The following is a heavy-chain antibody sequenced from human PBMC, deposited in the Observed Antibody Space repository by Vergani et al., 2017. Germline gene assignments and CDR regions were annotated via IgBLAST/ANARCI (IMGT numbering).Heavy chain of an antibody. CDR1: GFTFSSYE. V-gene: IGHV3-48*03. J-gene: IGHJ6*02. Sequence: EVQLVESGGGLVQPGGSLSLSCAASGFTFSSYEMNWVRQAPGKGLEWVSYISSSGSTIYYADSVKGRFTISRDNAKNSLYLQMNSLRAEDTAVYYCARDRAAAGNYYGMDVWGQGTTVTVSS. D-gene: IGHD6-13*01. CDR3: ARDRAAAGNYYGMDV. CDR2: ISSSGSTI.